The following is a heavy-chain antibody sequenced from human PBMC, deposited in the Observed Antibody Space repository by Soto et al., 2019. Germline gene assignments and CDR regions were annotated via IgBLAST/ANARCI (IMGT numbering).Heavy chain of an antibody. D-gene: IGHD3-22*01. V-gene: IGHV1-24*01. J-gene: IGHJ5*02. CDR2: FDPEDGET. CDR3: ATPSSYYYDSSGYQSHWFDP. Sequence: VASVKVSRKVFGYTPTGIFMHWGRQAPGKGLEWMGGFDPEDGETIYAQKFQGRVTMTEDTSTDTAYMELSSLRSEDTAVYYCATPSSYYYDSSGYQSHWFDPWGQGTLVTVSS. CDR1: GYTPTGIF.